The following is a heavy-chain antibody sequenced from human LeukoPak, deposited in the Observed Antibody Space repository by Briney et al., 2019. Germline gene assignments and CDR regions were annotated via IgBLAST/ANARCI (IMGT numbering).Heavy chain of an antibody. J-gene: IGHJ3*02. V-gene: IGHV4-30-4*08. Sequence: PSETLSLTCTVSGGSISSGDYYWSWIRQPPGKGLEWIGYTYYSGSTYYNPSLKSRVTISVDTSKNQFSLKLSSVTAADTAVYYCARGGSGLGGAFDIWGQGTMVTVSS. CDR2: TYYSGST. D-gene: IGHD3-10*01. CDR3: ARGGSGLGGAFDI. CDR1: GGSISSGDYY.